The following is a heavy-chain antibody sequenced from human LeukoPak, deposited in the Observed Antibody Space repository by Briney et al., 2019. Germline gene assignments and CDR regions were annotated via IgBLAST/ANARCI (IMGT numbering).Heavy chain of an antibody. D-gene: IGHD2-21*02. J-gene: IGHJ3*02. CDR1: GFTFSSYS. Sequence: GSLRLPCSASGFTFSSYSMNWVRQAPGKGLEWVSYISSGSSTIYYADSVKGRFTISRDNAKNSLCLQMNSLRDEDTAVYYCARENIVVVTAIRDAFDIWGQGTMVTVSS. CDR3: ARENIVVVTAIRDAFDI. V-gene: IGHV3-48*02. CDR2: ISSGSSTI.